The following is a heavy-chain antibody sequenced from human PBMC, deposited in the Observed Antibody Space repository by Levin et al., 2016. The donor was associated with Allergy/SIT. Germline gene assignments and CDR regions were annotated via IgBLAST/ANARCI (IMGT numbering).Heavy chain of an antibody. Sequence: WIRQPPGKGLEWVSAISGSGGSTYYADSVKGRFTISRDNSKNTLYLQMNSLRAEDTAVYYCAKGLAHFYGSGRFLDWGQGTLVTVSS. CDR3: AKGLAHFYGSGRFLD. D-gene: IGHD3-10*01. V-gene: IGHV3-23*01. CDR2: ISGSGGST. J-gene: IGHJ4*02.